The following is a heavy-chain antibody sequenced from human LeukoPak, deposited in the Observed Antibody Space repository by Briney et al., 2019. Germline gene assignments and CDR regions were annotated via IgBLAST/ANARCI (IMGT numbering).Heavy chain of an antibody. Sequence: SGPTLVNPTQTLTLTCTFSGFSLSTSSMRVSWIGQPPGKALEWLARIDWDDYKFYSTSLKTRLTISKDTSKNQVVLTMTNMDPVDTATYYCARIPIGVYYFDYWGQGNLVTVSS. V-gene: IGHV2-70*04. CDR3: ARIPIGVYYFDY. J-gene: IGHJ4*02. CDR2: IDWDDYK. CDR1: GFSLSTSSMR.